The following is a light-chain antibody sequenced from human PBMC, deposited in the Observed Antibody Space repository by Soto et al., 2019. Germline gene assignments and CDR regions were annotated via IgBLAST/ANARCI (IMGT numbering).Light chain of an antibody. CDR2: AAS. Sequence: DIQMTQSPSSLSASVGDTVTITCRASESINSYLSWYQEKPGKAPKLLIFAASSLRSGVSSRFSGSESGTDFTLTISSVQPEDFATYYCQHSYSTPYTFGQGTKLEIK. V-gene: IGKV1-39*01. J-gene: IGKJ2*01. CDR3: QHSYSTPYT. CDR1: ESINSY.